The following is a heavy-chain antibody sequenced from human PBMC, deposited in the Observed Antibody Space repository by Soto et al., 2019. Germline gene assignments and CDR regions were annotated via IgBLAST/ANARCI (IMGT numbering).Heavy chain of an antibody. J-gene: IGHJ6*02. CDR3: ARDLSVATIGNWDGMDG. V-gene: IGHV6-1*01. Sequence: SQTLSLTCAISGDSVSSNSAAWNWIRQSPSRGLEWLGRTYYRSKWYNDYAVSVKSRITINPDTSKNQFSLQLNSVTPEDTAVYYCARDLSVATIGNWDGMDGWGQGNTVTVSS. D-gene: IGHD5-12*01. CDR1: GDSVSSNSAA. CDR2: TYYRSKWYN.